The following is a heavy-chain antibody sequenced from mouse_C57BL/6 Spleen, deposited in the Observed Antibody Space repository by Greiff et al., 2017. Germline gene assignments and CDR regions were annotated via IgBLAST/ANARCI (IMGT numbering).Heavy chain of an antibody. CDR3: ARDDTTVVTTRWFAY. CDR2: IYPGSGST. D-gene: IGHD1-1*01. J-gene: IGHJ3*01. CDR1: GYTFTSYW. V-gene: IGHV1-55*01. Sequence: VQLQQPGAELVKPGASVKMSCKASGYTFTSYWITWVKQRPGQGLEWIGDIYPGSGSTNYTEKFKSKATLTVDTSSSTAYMQLSSLTSEDSAVYYCARDDTTVVTTRWFAYWGQGTLVTVSA.